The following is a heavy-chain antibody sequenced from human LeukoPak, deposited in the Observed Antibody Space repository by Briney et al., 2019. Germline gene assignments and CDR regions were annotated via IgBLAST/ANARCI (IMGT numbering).Heavy chain of an antibody. CDR3: ARDLGLDY. V-gene: IGHV3-30-3*01. Sequence: PGGSLRLSCAASGFTFSSYAMHWVRQAPGKGLEWVAVISYDGSNKYYADSVKGRFTISRDNFKNTLYLQMNSLRAEDTAVYYCARDLGLDYWGQGTLVTVSS. CDR2: ISYDGSNK. CDR1: GFTFSSYA. D-gene: IGHD3-16*01. J-gene: IGHJ4*02.